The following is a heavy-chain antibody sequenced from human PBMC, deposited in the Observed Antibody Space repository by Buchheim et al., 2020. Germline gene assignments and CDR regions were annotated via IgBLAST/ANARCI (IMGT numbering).Heavy chain of an antibody. Sequence: EVQLVQSGAEVKKPGESLKISCQGSGHNFSNFWIGWVRQMPGKGLEWMGIIYPADSDTRYSPSFQGQVTISADKSIRTTYPQWSSLKASDSAMYYCARQVVAAAIQGRDAFDIWGQGT. CDR1: GHNFSNFW. CDR2: IYPADSDT. D-gene: IGHD2-2*02. J-gene: IGHJ3*02. CDR3: ARQVVAAAIQGRDAFDI. V-gene: IGHV5-51*01.